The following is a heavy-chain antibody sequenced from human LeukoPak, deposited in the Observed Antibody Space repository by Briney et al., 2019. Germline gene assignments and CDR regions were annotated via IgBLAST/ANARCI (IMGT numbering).Heavy chain of an antibody. J-gene: IGHJ4*02. CDR3: ARQLGYCSSTSCYADKVDY. CDR2: IYYSGST. V-gene: IGHV4-39*01. Sequence: PSETLSLTCTVSGGSISSSSYYWGWIRQPPGKGLEWNGSIYYSGSTYYNPSLKSRVTISVDTSKNPFSLKLSSVTAADTAVYYCARQLGYCSSTSCYADKVDYWGQGTLVTVSS. D-gene: IGHD2-2*01. CDR1: GGSISSSSYY.